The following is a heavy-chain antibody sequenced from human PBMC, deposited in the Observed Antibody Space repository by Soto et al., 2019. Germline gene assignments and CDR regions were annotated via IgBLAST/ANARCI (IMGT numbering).Heavy chain of an antibody. V-gene: IGHV4-31*03. Sequence: TSETLSLTCTVSGGSISSGGYYWSWIRQHPGKGLEWIGYIYYSGSTYYNPSLKSRVTISVDTSKNQFSLKLSSVTAADTAVYYCASTMVAATPDSYYYGMDVWGQGTTVTVSS. CDR3: ASTMVAATPDSYYYGMDV. CDR2: IYYSGST. J-gene: IGHJ6*02. CDR1: GGSISSGGYY. D-gene: IGHD2-15*01.